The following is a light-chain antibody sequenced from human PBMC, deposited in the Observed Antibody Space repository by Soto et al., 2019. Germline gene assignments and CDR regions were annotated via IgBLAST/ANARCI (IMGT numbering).Light chain of an antibody. J-gene: IGKJ4*01. CDR3: QQRNQLPPLI. CDR2: DAS. V-gene: IGKV3-11*01. Sequence: VLTQSPATLYLSPGVSATLSCRASESISSYLAWYYQNCGQAPRLLIYDASNRAAGIPARFSGRGSGTYFTLTIGSLEPEDFVIYYCQQRNQLPPLIFGGGTNVEIK. CDR1: ESISSY.